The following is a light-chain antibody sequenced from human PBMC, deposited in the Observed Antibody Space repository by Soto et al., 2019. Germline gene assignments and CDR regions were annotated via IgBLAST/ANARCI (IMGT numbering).Light chain of an antibody. J-gene: IGLJ1*01. CDR1: SSDIGGYKY. CDR2: DVS. Sequence: QSALTQPASVSGSPGQSITISCTGTSSDIGGYKYVSWYQQHPGKAPKLMIYDVSNRPSGVSNRFSGSKSGNTATLTISGLQGEDEAEYYCSFYTGGSTYVFGTGTKVTVL. V-gene: IGLV2-14*01. CDR3: SFYTGGSTYV.